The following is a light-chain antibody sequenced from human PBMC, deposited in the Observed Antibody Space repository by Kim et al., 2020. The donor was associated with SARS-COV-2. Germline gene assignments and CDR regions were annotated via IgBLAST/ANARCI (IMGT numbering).Light chain of an antibody. CDR3: QAWDNSAVV. CDR2: QDN. V-gene: IGLV3-1*01. CDR1: NLGDKY. J-gene: IGLJ2*01. Sequence: ASPGQTASITCSGDNLGDKYACWYQQKPGQSPVLVIYQDNKRPSGIPERFSGSNSGNTATLTISGTQAMDEADYYCQAWDNSAVVFGGGTQLTVL.